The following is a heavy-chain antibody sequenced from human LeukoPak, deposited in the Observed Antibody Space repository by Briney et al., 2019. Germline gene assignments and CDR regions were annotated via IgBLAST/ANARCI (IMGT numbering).Heavy chain of an antibody. CDR1: GGSISSSSYY. J-gene: IGHJ4*02. CDR2: INHSGST. D-gene: IGHD3-10*01. Sequence: PSETLSLTCTVSGGSISSSSYYWGWIRQPPGKGLEWIGEINHSGSTNYNPSLKSRVTISVDTSKNQFSLKLSSVTAADTAVYYCARGILRGSGSYYLPKIFDYWGQGTLVTVSS. V-gene: IGHV4-39*07. CDR3: ARGILRGSGSYYLPKIFDY.